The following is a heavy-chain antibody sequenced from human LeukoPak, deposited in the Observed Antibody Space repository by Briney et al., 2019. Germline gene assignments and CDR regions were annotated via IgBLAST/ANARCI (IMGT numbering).Heavy chain of an antibody. Sequence: SETLSLTCTVSGASISSSDYYWGWIRQPPGKGLEWIGTIYYSGSTYYSPSLKSRVTISVDTSKNQFSLKLNSVTAADTAVYYCTSRTYGDYVGGTHVDFWGQGTLVTVSS. D-gene: IGHD4-17*01. V-gene: IGHV4-39*01. J-gene: IGHJ4*02. CDR3: TSRTYGDYVGGTHVDF. CDR2: IYYSGST. CDR1: GASISSSDYY.